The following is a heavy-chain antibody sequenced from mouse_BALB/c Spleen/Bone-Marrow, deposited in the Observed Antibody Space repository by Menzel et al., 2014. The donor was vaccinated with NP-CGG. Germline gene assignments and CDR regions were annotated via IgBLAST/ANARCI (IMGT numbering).Heavy chain of an antibody. CDR3: AREGYGSSYGFAY. CDR1: GYSFAGYT. CDR2: INPYNGGS. Sequence: VQLQQSGPELVKPGASMKISCKASGYSFAGYTMNWVKQSHGKNLEWIGLINPYNGGSSYNQKFKGKATLTVDKSSSTVYMELLSLTSEDSAVYYCAREGYGSSYGFAYWGQGTLVTVSA. V-gene: IGHV1-31*01. J-gene: IGHJ3*01. D-gene: IGHD1-1*01.